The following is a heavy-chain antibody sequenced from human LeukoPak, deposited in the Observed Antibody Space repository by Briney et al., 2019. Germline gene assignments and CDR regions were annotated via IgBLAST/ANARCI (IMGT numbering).Heavy chain of an antibody. CDR3: ARGGTTPTDY. CDR1: GYTFSSYD. J-gene: IGHJ4*02. CDR2: ISPHSGNT. Sequence: ASVKVSCKASGYTFSSYDINWVRQATGQRLEWMGWISPHSGNTGYAPRFQDRVTITRDTSKSTVYMELDILRSEDTAVYYCARGGTTPTDYWGQGTLISVFS. V-gene: IGHV1-8*02. D-gene: IGHD1-1*01.